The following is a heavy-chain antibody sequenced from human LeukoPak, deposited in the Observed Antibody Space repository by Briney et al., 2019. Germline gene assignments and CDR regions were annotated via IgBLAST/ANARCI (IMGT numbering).Heavy chain of an antibody. V-gene: IGHV3-48*01. D-gene: IGHD3-3*01. J-gene: IGHJ4*02. Sequence: GGSLTLSCAASGFTFSSYSMNWVRQAPGKGLEWVSYISSRSSTIYYADSVKGRLTISRDNAKNSLYLQMNSLRAEDTAVYYCARRVAAGYDFWSGRYYFDHWGQGTLVTVSS. CDR1: GFTFSSYS. CDR2: ISSRSSTI. CDR3: ARRVAAGYDFWSGRYYFDH.